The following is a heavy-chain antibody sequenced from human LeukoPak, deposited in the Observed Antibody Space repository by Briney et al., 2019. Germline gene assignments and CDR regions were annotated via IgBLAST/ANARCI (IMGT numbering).Heavy chain of an antibody. V-gene: IGHV1-18*04. D-gene: IGHD6-13*01. CDR1: GYTFTSYG. CDR3: AREGFRLSSSWCYRGDYFDY. Sequence: ASVKVSCKASGYTFTSYGISWVRQAPGQGLEWMGWISAYNGNTNYAQKLQGRVTMTTDTSTSTAYMELRSLRSDDTAVYYCAREGFRLSSSWCYRGDYFDYWGQGTLVTVSS. J-gene: IGHJ4*02. CDR2: ISAYNGNT.